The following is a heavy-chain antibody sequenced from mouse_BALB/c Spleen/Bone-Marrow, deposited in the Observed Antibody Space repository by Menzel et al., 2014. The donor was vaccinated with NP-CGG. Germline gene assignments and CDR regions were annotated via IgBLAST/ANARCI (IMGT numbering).Heavy chain of an antibody. J-gene: IGHJ2*01. CDR1: GYTFTTYW. Sequence: LEESGAELAKPGASVKMSCKASGYTFTTYWMHWVKQRPGQGLEWIGYINPSTGYTEYIQKFKDKATLTADKSSSTAYMQLSSLTSEDSSVYYCVLITPVVSDYWGQGTTLTVSS. CDR2: INPSTGYT. V-gene: IGHV1-7*01. CDR3: VLITPVVSDY. D-gene: IGHD1-1*01.